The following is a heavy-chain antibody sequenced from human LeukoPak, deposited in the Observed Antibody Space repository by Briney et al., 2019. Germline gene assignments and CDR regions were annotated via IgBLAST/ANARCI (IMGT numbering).Heavy chain of an antibody. CDR2: IYSDGSST. CDR3: AKANQRYYDFWSGFDY. J-gene: IGHJ4*02. Sequence: GGSLRLSCAASGFTFSSYWMHWVRQAPGKGLVWDSRIYSDGSSTNYADSVKGRFTISRDNSKNTLYLQMNSLRAEDTAVYYCAKANQRYYDFWSGFDYWGQGTLVTVSS. V-gene: IGHV3-74*01. CDR1: GFTFSSYW. D-gene: IGHD3-3*01.